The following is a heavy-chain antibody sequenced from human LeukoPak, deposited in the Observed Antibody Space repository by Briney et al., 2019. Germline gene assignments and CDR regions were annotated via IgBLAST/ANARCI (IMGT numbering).Heavy chain of an antibody. Sequence: SQTLSLTCTVSGDSINSGRYYWSWIRQPAGKGLEWIGRIYTSGSTNYNPSLKSRVTISVDMSKNQFSLKLSSVTAADTAVYYCARRFGETPYYFDYWGQGTLVTVSS. J-gene: IGHJ4*02. CDR1: GDSINSGRYY. D-gene: IGHD3-10*01. CDR3: ARRFGETPYYFDY. CDR2: IYTSGST. V-gene: IGHV4-61*02.